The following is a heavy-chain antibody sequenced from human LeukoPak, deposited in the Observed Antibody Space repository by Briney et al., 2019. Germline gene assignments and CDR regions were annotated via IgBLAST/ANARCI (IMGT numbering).Heavy chain of an antibody. CDR2: IYYSGST. V-gene: IGHV4-39*02. Sequence: SETLSLTCTVSGGSISSNNYYWGWIRQPPGKGLEWIGSIYYSGSTYNNPSLKSRVTISVDTTKNQFSLKLTSVTAADTAVYYCARDLSIGYSYGIWFDPWGQGTLVTVSS. J-gene: IGHJ5*02. CDR1: GGSISSNNYY. CDR3: ARDLSIGYSYGIWFDP. D-gene: IGHD5-18*01.